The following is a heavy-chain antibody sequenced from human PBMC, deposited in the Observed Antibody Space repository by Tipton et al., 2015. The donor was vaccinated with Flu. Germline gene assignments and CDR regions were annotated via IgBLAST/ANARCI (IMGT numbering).Heavy chain of an antibody. CDR1: GGSISSYY. CDR3: ARENGDYGWFDP. V-gene: IGHV4-59*01. D-gene: IGHD4-17*01. J-gene: IGHJ5*02. Sequence: LRLSCTVSGGSISSYYWSWIRQPPGKGLEWIGYIYYSGSTNYNPSLKSRVTISVDTSKNQFSLKLSSVIAADTAVYYCARENGDYGWFDPWGQGTLVTVSS. CDR2: IYYSGST.